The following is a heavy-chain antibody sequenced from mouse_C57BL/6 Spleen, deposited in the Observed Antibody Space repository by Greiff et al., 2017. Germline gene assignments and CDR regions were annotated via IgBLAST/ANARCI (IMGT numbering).Heavy chain of an antibody. CDR1: GFTFSSYG. V-gene: IGHV5-6*01. CDR3: ARLGNYEGNYFDY. Sequence: EVKVVESGGDLVKPGGSLKLSCAASGFTFSSYGMSWVRQTPDKRLEWVATISSGGSYTYYPDSVKGRFTISRDNAKNTLYLQMSSLKSEDTAMYYCARLGNYEGNYFDYWGQGTTLTVSS. D-gene: IGHD2-1*01. CDR2: ISSGGSYT. J-gene: IGHJ2*01.